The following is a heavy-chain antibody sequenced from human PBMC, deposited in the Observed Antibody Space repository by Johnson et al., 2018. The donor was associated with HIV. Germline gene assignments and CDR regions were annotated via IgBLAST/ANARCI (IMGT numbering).Heavy chain of an antibody. CDR2: ISYDGSNK. J-gene: IGHJ3*02. D-gene: IGHD3-3*02. Sequence: QMQLVESGGGVVQPGRSLRLSCAASGFTFSSYGMHWVRQAPGKGLEWVAVISYDGSNKYYVDSVKGRFTISRDNAKNTLYLQMNSLRAEDTAMYFCARGGAFHAFDIWGHGTTVTVSS. V-gene: IGHV3-30*03. CDR1: GFTFSSYG. CDR3: ARGGAFHAFDI.